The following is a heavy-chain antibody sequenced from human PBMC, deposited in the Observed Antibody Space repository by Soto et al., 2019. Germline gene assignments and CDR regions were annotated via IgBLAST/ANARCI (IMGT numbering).Heavy chain of an antibody. J-gene: IGHJ4*02. CDR2: ISAYNGDT. D-gene: IGHD5-12*01. V-gene: IGHV1-18*04. Sequence: QVKLVQSGAEVKKPGASVKVSCKASGYTFTSYGVTWVRQAPGQGLEWMGWISAYNGDTNYAQKLQGTVTMTTDTSPSTAYMELRSLRSDDTAVYYCARGRWLRGDYFDSWGQGTLVTVSS. CDR1: GYTFTSYG. CDR3: ARGRWLRGDYFDS.